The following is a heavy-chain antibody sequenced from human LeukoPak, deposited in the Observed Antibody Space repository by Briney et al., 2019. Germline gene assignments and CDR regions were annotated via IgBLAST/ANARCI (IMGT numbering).Heavy chain of an antibody. CDR1: GFSLSNYW. J-gene: IGHJ3*02. CDR2: IKQDGGEI. V-gene: IGHV3-7*01. D-gene: IGHD4-23*01. Sequence: GGSLRLSSVASGFSLSNYWMSWVRQAPGKGLEWVANIKQDGGEIYYVDSVKGRFTISRDNAKNSLYLQMNSLRAEDTAVYYCARVNGGPPGEGAFDIWGQGTMVTVSS. CDR3: ARVNGGPPGEGAFDI.